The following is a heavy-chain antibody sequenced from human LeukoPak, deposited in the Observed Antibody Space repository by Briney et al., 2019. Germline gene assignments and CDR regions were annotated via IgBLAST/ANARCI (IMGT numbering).Heavy chain of an antibody. CDR3: ARSIAAAEDAFDI. Sequence: SQTLSLTCTVSGGSISSGDYYWSWIRQPPGKGLEWIGYIYYSGSTYYNPSLKSRVTISVDTSKNQFSLKLSSVTAADTAVYYCARSIAAAEDAFDIWGQGTMVAVSS. J-gene: IGHJ3*02. D-gene: IGHD6-13*01. V-gene: IGHV4-30-4*08. CDR1: GGSISSGDYY. CDR2: IYYSGST.